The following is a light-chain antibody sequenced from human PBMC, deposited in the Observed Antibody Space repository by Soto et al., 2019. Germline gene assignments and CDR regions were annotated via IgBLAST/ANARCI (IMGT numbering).Light chain of an antibody. V-gene: IGLV2-14*01. J-gene: IGLJ2*01. Sequence: QSALTQPASVSGSPGQSITISCTGTSSDVGGYNHVSWYQHSPGKAPKLILFAVSDRPSGVSHRFSGSKSGNTASLTISGLQAEDEAHYYCCSSTSLSTVVFGGGTKLTAL. CDR3: CSSTSLSTVV. CDR1: SSDVGGYNH. CDR2: AVS.